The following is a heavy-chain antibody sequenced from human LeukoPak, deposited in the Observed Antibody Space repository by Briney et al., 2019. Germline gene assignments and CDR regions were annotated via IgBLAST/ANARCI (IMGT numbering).Heavy chain of an antibody. J-gene: IGHJ4*02. Sequence: ASVKVSCKASGGTFSSYAISWVRQAPGQGLEWMGGIIPIFGTANYAQKFQGRATITADESTSTAYMELSSLRSEDTAVYYCAGFSGVGATLIDYWGQGTLVTVSS. CDR2: IIPIFGTA. CDR1: GGTFSSYA. D-gene: IGHD1-26*01. CDR3: AGFSGVGATLIDY. V-gene: IGHV1-69*13.